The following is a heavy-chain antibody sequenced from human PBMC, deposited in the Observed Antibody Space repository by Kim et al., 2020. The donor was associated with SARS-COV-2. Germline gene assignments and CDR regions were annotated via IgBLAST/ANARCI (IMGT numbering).Heavy chain of an antibody. Sequence: SETLSLTCAVYGGSFSGYYWSWIRQPPGKGLEWIGEINHSGSTNYNPSLKSRVTISVDASKNQFSLKLSSVTAADTAVYYCARGGNLWGAGRRYYYGMDGWGQGTTVTVSS. J-gene: IGHJ6*02. CDR1: GGSFSGYY. CDR3: ARGGNLWGAGRRYYYGMDG. D-gene: IGHD1-26*01. V-gene: IGHV4-34*01. CDR2: INHSGST.